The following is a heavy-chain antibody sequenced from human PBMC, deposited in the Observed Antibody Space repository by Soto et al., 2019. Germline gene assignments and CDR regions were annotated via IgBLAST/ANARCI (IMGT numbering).Heavy chain of an antibody. V-gene: IGHV3-23*01. J-gene: IGHJ4*02. CDR3: ATQRFLEWLLSEFDY. CDR1: GFTFSSYA. CDR2: ISGSGGST. D-gene: IGHD3-3*01. Sequence: GGSLRLSCAASGFTFSSYAMSWVRQAPGKGLEWVSAISGSGGSTYYTESVKGRFTISRDNSKNTLYLQMNSLRAEDTAVYYCATQRFLEWLLSEFDYWGQGTLVTVSS.